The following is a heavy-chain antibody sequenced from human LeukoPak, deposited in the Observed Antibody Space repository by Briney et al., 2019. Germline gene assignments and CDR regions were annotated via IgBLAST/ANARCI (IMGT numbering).Heavy chain of an antibody. Sequence: GSSVRVSCKASGGTFSSYAISWVRQAPGQGLEWMGGIIPIFGTANYAQKFQGRVTITADKSTSTAYMELSSLRSEDTAVYYCARGRSLDAFDIWGQGTMVTVSS. CDR1: GGTFSSYA. CDR3: ARGRSLDAFDI. J-gene: IGHJ3*02. CDR2: IIPIFGTA. V-gene: IGHV1-69*06.